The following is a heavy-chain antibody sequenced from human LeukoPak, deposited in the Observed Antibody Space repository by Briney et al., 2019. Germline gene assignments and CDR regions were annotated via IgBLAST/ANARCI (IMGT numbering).Heavy chain of an antibody. J-gene: IGHJ4*02. D-gene: IGHD3-22*01. CDR2: ISSSSSYI. V-gene: IGHV3-21*01. Sequence: GGSLRLSCAASGFTFSSYSMNWVRQAPGKGLEWVSSISSSSSYIYYADSVKGRFTISRDNAKNSLYLQMNSLRAEDTAVYYCARGEDHYYDSSGPTLGYRGQGTLVTVSS. CDR1: GFTFSSYS. CDR3: ARGEDHYYDSSGPTLGY.